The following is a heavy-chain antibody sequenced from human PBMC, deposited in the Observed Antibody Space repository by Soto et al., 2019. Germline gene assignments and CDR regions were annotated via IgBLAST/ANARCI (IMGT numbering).Heavy chain of an antibody. CDR3: ARNEWFGEQYYFDY. Sequence: SVKVSWKASGGPFSSYAISLVRQAPGQGLEWMGGIIPIFGTADYAQKFQGRVTITADESTSTAYMELSSLRSEDTAVYYCARNEWFGEQYYFDYWGQGTLVTVSS. V-gene: IGHV1-69*13. D-gene: IGHD3-10*01. CDR1: GGPFSSYA. CDR2: IIPIFGTA. J-gene: IGHJ4*02.